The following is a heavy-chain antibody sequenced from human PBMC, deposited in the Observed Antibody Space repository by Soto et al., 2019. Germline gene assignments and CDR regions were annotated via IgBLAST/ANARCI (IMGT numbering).Heavy chain of an antibody. CDR1: GGSISSSNW. V-gene: IGHV4-4*02. D-gene: IGHD5-18*01. CDR2: IYHSGST. J-gene: IGHJ5*02. Sequence: SETLSLTCAVSGGSISSSNWWSWVRQPPGKGLEWIGEIYHSGSTNYNPSLKSRVTISVDKSKNQFSLKLSSVTAADTAVYYCARDSGGYSYGYWFDPWGQGTLVTVSS. CDR3: ARDSGGYSYGYWFDP.